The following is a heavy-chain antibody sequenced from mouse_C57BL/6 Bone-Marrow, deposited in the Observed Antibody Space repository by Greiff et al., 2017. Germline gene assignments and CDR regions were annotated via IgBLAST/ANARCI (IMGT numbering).Heavy chain of an antibody. J-gene: IGHJ2*01. CDR1: GFTFSDYG. CDR3: AREGVLRYYFDY. V-gene: IGHV5-17*01. D-gene: IGHD1-1*01. Sequence: EVHLVESGGGLVKPGGSLKLSCAASGFTFSDYGMHWVRQAPEKGLEWVAYISSGSSTIYYADTVKGPFTISRDNAKNTLFLQMTSLRSEDTAMYYCAREGVLRYYFDYWGQGTTLTVSS. CDR2: ISSGSSTI.